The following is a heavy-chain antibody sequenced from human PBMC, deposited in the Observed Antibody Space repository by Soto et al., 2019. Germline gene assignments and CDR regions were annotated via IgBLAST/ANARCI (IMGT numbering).Heavy chain of an antibody. Sequence: SETLSLTCTVSGGSISSSSYYWGWIRQPPGKGLEWIGSIYYSGSTYYNPSLKSRVTISVDTSKNQFSLKLSSVTAADTAVYYCASRYSSSWLDYYGMDVWGQGTTVTVSS. CDR3: ASRYSSSWLDYYGMDV. J-gene: IGHJ6*02. CDR2: IYYSGST. D-gene: IGHD6-13*01. CDR1: GGSISSSSYY. V-gene: IGHV4-39*01.